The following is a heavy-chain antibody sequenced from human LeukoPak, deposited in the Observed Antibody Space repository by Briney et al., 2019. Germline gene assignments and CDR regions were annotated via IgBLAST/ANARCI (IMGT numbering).Heavy chain of an antibody. D-gene: IGHD2-21*02. CDR3: ARGSPMYCGGDCYPIDY. CDR1: GYTFINYW. CDR2: IHPSDSDT. J-gene: IGHJ4*02. Sequence: GESLKISCKGSGYTFINYWIAWVRQMPGKGLEWMGIIHPSDSDTRYSPSFQGQVTISVDKSINTAYLQWSGLKASDTAMYYCARGSPMYCGGDCYPIDYWGQGTLVTVSS. V-gene: IGHV5-51*01.